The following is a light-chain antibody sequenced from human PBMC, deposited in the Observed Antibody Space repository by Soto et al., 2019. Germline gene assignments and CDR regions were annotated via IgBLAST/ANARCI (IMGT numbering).Light chain of an antibody. CDR2: AAS. J-gene: IGKJ4*01. Sequence: DIQLTQSPSLLSASVGERATISCGASQGISSFLAWYQQKPGKAPKLLIYAASTLQSGVPSRFSGSGSGTEFTLTISSLQPEDFATYYCQQLNSYPLTFGGGTKVEIK. CDR3: QQLNSYPLT. V-gene: IGKV1-9*01. CDR1: QGISSF.